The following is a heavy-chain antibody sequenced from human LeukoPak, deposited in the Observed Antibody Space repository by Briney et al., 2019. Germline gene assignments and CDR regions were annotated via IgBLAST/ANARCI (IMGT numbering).Heavy chain of an antibody. V-gene: IGHV3-74*01. Sequence: GGSLRLSCAASGFIFRNFWMHWVRQAPGKGLVWVSRINSDGSSTDYADSVKCRFTISRDNAKNTLYLQMNSLRAEDTAVYYCAGRYCSGGSCYSGWHFDLWGRGTLVTVSS. J-gene: IGHJ2*01. CDR2: INSDGSST. CDR1: GFIFRNFW. D-gene: IGHD2-15*01. CDR3: AGRYCSGGSCYSGWHFDL.